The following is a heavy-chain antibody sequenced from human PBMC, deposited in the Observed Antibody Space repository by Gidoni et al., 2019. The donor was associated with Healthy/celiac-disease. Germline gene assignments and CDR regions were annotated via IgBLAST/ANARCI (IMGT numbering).Heavy chain of an antibody. CDR1: GFTFSSYR. CDR2: ISSSSSTI. V-gene: IGHV3-48*02. Sequence: EVQLVEPGGGLVQPGGSLSISCAASGFTFSSYRMNWVRQAPGKGLAWVSYISSSSSTIYYADSVKGRFTISRDNAKNSLYLPMNSLRDEDTAVYYCARGNDPFAYWGQVTLVTASS. CDR3: ARGNDPFAY. J-gene: IGHJ4*02.